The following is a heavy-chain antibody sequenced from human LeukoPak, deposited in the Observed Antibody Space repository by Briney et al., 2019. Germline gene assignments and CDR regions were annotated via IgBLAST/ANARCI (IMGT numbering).Heavy chain of an antibody. CDR2: ISASGGGT. D-gene: IGHD6-13*01. V-gene: IGHV3-23*01. J-gene: IGHJ5*02. CDR3: AKDRIAAAGAKGGWFDP. CDR1: GFTCNSYA. Sequence: PGGSLRLSCAASGFTCNSYAMNWVRQAPGKGLEWVSGISASGGGTYYADSVKGRFTISRDNSKNTLYLQMSSLRAEDTAIYYCAKDRIAAAGAKGGWFDPWGQGTLVTVSS.